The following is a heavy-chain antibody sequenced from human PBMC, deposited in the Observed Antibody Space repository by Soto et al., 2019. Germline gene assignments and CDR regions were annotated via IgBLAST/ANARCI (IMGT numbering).Heavy chain of an antibody. D-gene: IGHD6-13*01. J-gene: IGHJ5*02. CDR1: GDSINSADYY. CDR3: ARDRGSSWMYKWFDP. V-gene: IGHV4-30-4*01. CDR2: IYYSGST. Sequence: SETLSLTCTVSGDSINSADYYWSWIRQPPGKGLEWIGHIYYSGSTYYTPSLKSRVTISIDTSKNQFSLKMTSVTAADTAVYYCARDRGSSWMYKWFDPWGQGTQVTVSS.